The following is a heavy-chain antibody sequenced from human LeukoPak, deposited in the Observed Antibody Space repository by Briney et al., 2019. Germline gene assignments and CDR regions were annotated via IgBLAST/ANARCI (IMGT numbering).Heavy chain of an antibody. CDR3: ARSSHDILTGLLYYYYYMDV. Sequence: SETLSLTCTVSGYSISSGYYWGWIRQPPGKGLEWIGSIYHSGNTYYNASLKSQVSISIDTSKNQFSLRLTSVTAADTAVYYCARSSHDILTGLLYYYYYMDVWGKGTTVTISS. CDR2: IYHSGNT. V-gene: IGHV4-38-2*02. J-gene: IGHJ6*03. D-gene: IGHD3-9*01. CDR1: GYSISSGYY.